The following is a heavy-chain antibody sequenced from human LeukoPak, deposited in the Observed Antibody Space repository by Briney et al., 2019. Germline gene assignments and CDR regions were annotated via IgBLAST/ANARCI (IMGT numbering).Heavy chain of an antibody. J-gene: IGHJ4*02. Sequence: SETLSLTCAVSGYSISSGYYWGWIRQPPGKGLEWIGEINHSGSTNYNPSLKSRVTISVDTSKNQFSLKLSSVTAADTAVYYCARAYGSGSYITYWGQGTLVTVSS. CDR1: GYSISSGYY. CDR3: ARAYGSGSYITY. D-gene: IGHD3-10*01. V-gene: IGHV4-38-2*01. CDR2: INHSGST.